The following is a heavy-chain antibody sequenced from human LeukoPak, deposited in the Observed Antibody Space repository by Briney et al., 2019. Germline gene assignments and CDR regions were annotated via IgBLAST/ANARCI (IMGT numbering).Heavy chain of an antibody. Sequence: SVKVSCKASGGTFSNYAISWVRQAPGQGLEWMGGIIPIFGTTNYAQKFQGRVTITADESTSTAYMELSSLRSEDTAVYYCATDLLWFGELYRYWGQGTLVTVSS. CDR2: IIPIFGTT. CDR3: ATDLLWFGELYRY. CDR1: GGTFSNYA. V-gene: IGHV1-69*13. D-gene: IGHD3-10*01. J-gene: IGHJ4*02.